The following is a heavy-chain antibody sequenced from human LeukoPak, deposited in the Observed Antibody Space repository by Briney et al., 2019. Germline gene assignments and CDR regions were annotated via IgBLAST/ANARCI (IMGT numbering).Heavy chain of an antibody. CDR3: ARAVCPTIKFCDSSYFMDV. V-gene: IGHV3-20*04. CDR1: GFSFDDLG. J-gene: IGHJ6*03. Sequence: SGGSLRLSCTASGFSFDDLGMTWVRQAPGKGLEWVAGINWNGASTGYADSVRGRFTISRDNAKNSLYLQMNSLRAEDTALYYCARAVCPTIKFCDSSYFMDVWGKGTTVNVS. D-gene: IGHD6-6*01. CDR2: INWNGAST.